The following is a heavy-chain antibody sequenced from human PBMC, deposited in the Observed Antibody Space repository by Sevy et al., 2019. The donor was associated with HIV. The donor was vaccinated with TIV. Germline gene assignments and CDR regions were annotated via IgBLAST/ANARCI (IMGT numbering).Heavy chain of an antibody. V-gene: IGHV3-53*01. D-gene: IGHD3-22*01. CDR1: GFSVSDTY. CDR2: IYSGDKT. CDR3: ARLNVYYYDDDGYYTTGNAFDI. Sequence: GGSLRLSCAASGFSVSDTYMSWVRQAPGKGLEWGSVIYSGDKTYHADSVKGRFTISRDSSKNTIYLQLNSLRTEDTGVYYCARLNVYYYDDDGYYTTGNAFDIWGQGTMVTVSS. J-gene: IGHJ3*02.